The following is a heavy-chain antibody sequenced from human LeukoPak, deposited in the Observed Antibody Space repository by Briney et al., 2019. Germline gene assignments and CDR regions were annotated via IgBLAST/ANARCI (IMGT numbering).Heavy chain of an antibody. V-gene: IGHV3-23*01. D-gene: IGHD2-2*01. Sequence: PGGSLRLSCAASGFTFSTYAMTWVRQAPGKGLEWVSAISGSGGTTYYADSVKGRFTISRDNSKNTLYLQMNSLRAEDTAVYYCARESTSWYFDLWGRGTLVTVSS. CDR2: ISGSGGTT. CDR3: ARESTSWYFDL. CDR1: GFTFSTYA. J-gene: IGHJ2*01.